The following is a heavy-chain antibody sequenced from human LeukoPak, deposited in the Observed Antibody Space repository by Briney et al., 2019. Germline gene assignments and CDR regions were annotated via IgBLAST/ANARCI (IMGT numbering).Heavy chain of an antibody. CDR3: ARARQTTTYYYGSGSRGFESYYYMDV. J-gene: IGHJ6*03. CDR1: GFTFSNYA. V-gene: IGHV3-23*01. CDR2: ITSYRRDT. Sequence: PGGSLRLSCEASGFTFSNYAMNWVRQTPGRGLEWVSSITSYRRDTYYADSVKGRFTISRDNAKNTLYLQMNSLRAEDTAVYYCARARQTTTYYYGSGSRGFESYYYMDVWGKGTTVTVSS. D-gene: IGHD3-10*01.